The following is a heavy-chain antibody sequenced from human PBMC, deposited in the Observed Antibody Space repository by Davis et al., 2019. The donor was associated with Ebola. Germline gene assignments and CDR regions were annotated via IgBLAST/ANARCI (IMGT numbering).Heavy chain of an antibody. CDR1: GYTFTSYY. CDR3: ARQSGYCTNGVCYTGLFDY. CDR2: INPSGGST. V-gene: IGHV1-46*01. Sequence: SVKVSCKASGYTFTSYYMHWVRQAPGQGLEWMGIINPSGGSTSYAQKFQGRVTMTRDTSTSTVYMELSSLRSEETAVYYCARQSGYCTNGVCYTGLFDYWGQGTLITVSS. D-gene: IGHD2-8*01. J-gene: IGHJ4*02.